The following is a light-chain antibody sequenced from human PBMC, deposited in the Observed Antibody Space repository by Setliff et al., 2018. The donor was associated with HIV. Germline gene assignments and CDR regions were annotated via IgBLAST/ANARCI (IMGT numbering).Light chain of an antibody. CDR3: ATWDDSLNGGV. V-gene: IGLV1-44*01. CDR2: SDN. J-gene: IGLJ1*01. CDR1: SSNIGTNT. Sequence: QSVLAQTPSASGTPGQGVTISCSGGSSNIGTNTVYWYQKLPGTAPKLLMYSDNQRPLGVPDRFSASKSGTSASLAISGLQSEDEADYYCATWDDSLNGGVFGTGTKVPVL.